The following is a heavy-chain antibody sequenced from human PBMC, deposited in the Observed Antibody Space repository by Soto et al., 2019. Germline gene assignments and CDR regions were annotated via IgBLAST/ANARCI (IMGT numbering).Heavy chain of an antibody. D-gene: IGHD4-17*01. CDR1: GYTFTGYY. CDR2: INPNSGGT. J-gene: IGHJ3*02. CDR3: ARGSKNDYGDYASFMDAFDI. V-gene: IGHV1-2*04. Sequence: ASVKVSCKASGYTFTGYYMHWVRQAPGQGLEWMGWINPNSGGTNYAQKFQGWVTMTRDTSISTAYMELSRLRPDDTAVYYCARGSKNDYGDYASFMDAFDIWGQGTMVTVSS.